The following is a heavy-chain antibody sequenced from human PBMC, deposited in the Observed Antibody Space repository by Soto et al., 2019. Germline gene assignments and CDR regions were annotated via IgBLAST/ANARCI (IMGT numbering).Heavy chain of an antibody. CDR3: AKDLTAMALYYFDY. V-gene: IGHV3-30*18. J-gene: IGHJ4*02. CDR1: GFTFSSYG. Sequence: QVQLVESGGGVVQPGRSLRLSCAASGFTFSSYGMHWVRQAPGKGLEWVAVISYDGSNKYYADSVKGRFTISRDNSKSTLYLQMNSLRAEDTAVYYCAKDLTAMALYYFDYWGQGTLVTVSS. CDR2: ISYDGSNK. D-gene: IGHD5-18*01.